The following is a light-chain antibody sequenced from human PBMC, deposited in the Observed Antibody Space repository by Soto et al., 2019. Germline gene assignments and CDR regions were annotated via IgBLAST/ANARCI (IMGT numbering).Light chain of an antibody. J-gene: IGLJ2*01. CDR3: QVWDSTSDHPI. V-gene: IGLV3-21*04. CDR1: NIGDKS. Sequence: SYELTQPPSVSVAPGKTARITCGGNNIGDKSEHWYQQKPGQAPVLVIFYDSDRPSGIPERFSGSNSGNTATLTISRVEAGDEADYYCQVWDSTSDHPIFGGGTKLTVL. CDR2: YDS.